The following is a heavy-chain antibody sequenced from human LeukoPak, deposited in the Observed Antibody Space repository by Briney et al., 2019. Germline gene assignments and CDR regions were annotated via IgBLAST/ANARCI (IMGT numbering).Heavy chain of an antibody. D-gene: IGHD1-1*01. V-gene: IGHV3-23*01. J-gene: IGHJ4*02. CDR3: ARDYKADY. CDR2: ISVSGSRT. CDR1: GFTFSSYA. Sequence: RPGGSLRLSCATSGFTFSSYAMTWVRQAPGKGLEWVSAISVSGSRTNYADSMKGRFTISRDNSKNTLFLQMNRLRADDTAVYYCARDYKADYWGQGTLVTVSS.